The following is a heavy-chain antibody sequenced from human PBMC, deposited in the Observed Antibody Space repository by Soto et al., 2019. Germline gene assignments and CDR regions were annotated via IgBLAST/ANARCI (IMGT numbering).Heavy chain of an antibody. J-gene: IGHJ4*02. CDR2: ASYSGSP. CDR1: GGSIGSHY. Sequence: QVQLQESGPGLVKPSETLSLTCTVSGGSIGSHYWRWIRQPPRGGLEWIGRASYSGSPSYNPSLKSRVTISIDTSKNQFSLKVTSVTAAGTAVYYCARQWGGDYWGQGILVTVSS. V-gene: IGHV4-59*08. CDR3: ARQWGGDY. D-gene: IGHD3-16*01.